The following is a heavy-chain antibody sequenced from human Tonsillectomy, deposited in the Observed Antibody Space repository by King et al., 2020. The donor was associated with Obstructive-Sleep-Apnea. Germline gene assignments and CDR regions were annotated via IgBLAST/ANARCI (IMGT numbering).Heavy chain of an antibody. D-gene: IGHD6-19*01. Sequence: VQLVESGGGLVQPGRSLRLSCAASGFTFDDYAMHWVRQAPGKGLEWVSSISWNSGSIGYADSVKGRLTISRDNAKNSLYLQMNSLRAEDTALYYCAKDIESPNIAVAGIYPWGQGTLVTVSS. V-gene: IGHV3-9*01. CDR2: ISWNSGSI. CDR3: AKDIESPNIAVAGIYP. CDR1: GFTFDDYA. J-gene: IGHJ5*02.